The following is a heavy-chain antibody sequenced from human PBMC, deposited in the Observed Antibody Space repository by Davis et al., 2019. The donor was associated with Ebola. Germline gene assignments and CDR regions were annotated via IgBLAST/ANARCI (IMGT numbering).Heavy chain of an antibody. Sequence: HTGGSLRLSCAAFGFTFTNYWMHWVRQAPGKGLVWVSRINSDGSSINYADSVKGRFTISRDNAKNTLYLQMNSLRAEDTAVYYCAKDRAIAADWGQGTTVTVSS. CDR2: INSDGSSI. CDR1: GFTFTNYW. V-gene: IGHV3-74*01. J-gene: IGHJ6*02. CDR3: AKDRAIAAD. D-gene: IGHD6-13*01.